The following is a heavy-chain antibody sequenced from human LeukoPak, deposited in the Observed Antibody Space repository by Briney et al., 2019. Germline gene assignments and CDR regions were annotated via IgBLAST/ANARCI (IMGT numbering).Heavy chain of an antibody. CDR2: ITGTGGGSKQT. CDR3: ATTFTLDF. CDR1: GFNFRTYA. D-gene: IGHD1-1*01. J-gene: IGHJ4*02. Sequence: GGSLRLSCLASGFNFRTYAMRWVRQAPGKGLEWISVITGTGGGSKQTYYEESVNRRFSISTDDSKNTLLLQMHDLRADDTAVYFCATTFTLDFWGQGPLVLVSS. V-gene: IGHV3-23*01.